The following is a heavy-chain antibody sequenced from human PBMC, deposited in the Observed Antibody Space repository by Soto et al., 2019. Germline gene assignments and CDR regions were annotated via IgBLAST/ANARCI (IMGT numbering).Heavy chain of an antibody. CDR3: ARGGAEWELLLGYDYYYAMDV. D-gene: IGHD1-26*01. CDR1: GGSISSYY. Sequence: SETLSLTCTVSGGSISSYYWSWIRQPPGKGLEWIGEINQSGSTNYNPSLKSRVNISIDTSKKQFSLKLSSVPAADTAVYYFARGGAEWELLLGYDYYYAMDVWGQGTRVTVSS. J-gene: IGHJ6*02. CDR2: INQSGST. V-gene: IGHV4-34*01.